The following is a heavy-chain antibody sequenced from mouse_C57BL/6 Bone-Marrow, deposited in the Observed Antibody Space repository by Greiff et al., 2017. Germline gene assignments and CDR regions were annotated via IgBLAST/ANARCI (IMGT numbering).Heavy chain of an antibody. V-gene: IGHV1-82*01. CDR1: GYAFSSYW. CDR3: SRKSVVGDYLDY. D-gene: IGHD1-1*01. J-gene: IGHJ2*01. Sequence: QVQLQQSGPELVKPGASVKISCKASGYAFSSYWMNWVKQRPGKGLEWIGRIYPGDGDTNYNGKFKGKATLTADKTSSAAYMQLSSLTSEDSAVYCCSRKSVVGDYLDYWSQGTPLTVSS. CDR2: IYPGDGDT.